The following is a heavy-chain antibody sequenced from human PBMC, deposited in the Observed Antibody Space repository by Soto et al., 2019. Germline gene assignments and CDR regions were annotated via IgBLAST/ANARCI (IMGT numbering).Heavy chain of an antibody. D-gene: IGHD6-13*01. Sequence: GESLKISWKGSGYSFTKYWISWVRQMPGKGLEWMGRIDPSDSYTNYSPSFQGHVTISADKSISTAYLQWSSLKASDTAMYYCARPRSSSRNYYGMDVWGQGTTVTVS. CDR3: ARPRSSSRNYYGMDV. J-gene: IGHJ6*02. CDR2: IDPSDSYT. CDR1: GYSFTKYW. V-gene: IGHV5-10-1*01.